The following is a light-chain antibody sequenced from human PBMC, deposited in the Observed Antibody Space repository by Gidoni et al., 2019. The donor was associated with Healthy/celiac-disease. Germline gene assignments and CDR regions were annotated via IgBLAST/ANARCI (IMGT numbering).Light chain of an antibody. CDR3: QQYNNWHT. V-gene: IGKV3-15*01. CDR1: QSVSSN. Sequence: EIVMTPSPATLSVSPGERATLSGRASQSVSSNLAWYQQKHGQAPRLLIYGASTRATGIPARFSGSGSGTEFTLTISSLQSEDFAVYYCQQYNNWHTFGQGTKLEIK. CDR2: GAS. J-gene: IGKJ2*01.